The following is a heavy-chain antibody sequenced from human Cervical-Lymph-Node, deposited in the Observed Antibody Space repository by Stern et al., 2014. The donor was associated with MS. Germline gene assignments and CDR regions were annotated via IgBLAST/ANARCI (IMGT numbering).Heavy chain of an antibody. D-gene: IGHD3-22*01. J-gene: IGHJ2*01. V-gene: IGHV1-46*03. CDR3: AREEKDSSGYSYWYFDL. Sequence: VQLVESGAEVKKPGASVKVSCKASGYTFTNSYMHWVRQAPGQGLEWMGIINPSGGSTTYAQKFQGRVTMTRDTSTSTVYMELSSLRSEDTAVYYCAREEKDSSGYSYWYFDLWGRGTLVTVSS. CDR2: INPSGGST. CDR1: GYTFTNSY.